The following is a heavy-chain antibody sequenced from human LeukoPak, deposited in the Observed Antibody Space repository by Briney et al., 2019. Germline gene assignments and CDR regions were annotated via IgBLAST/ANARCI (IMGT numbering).Heavy chain of an antibody. CDR3: ARDQKYYYDSSGHPLVY. J-gene: IGHJ4*02. D-gene: IGHD3-22*01. Sequence: SETLSLTCTVSDGSISSSSYYWGWIRQPPGKGLAWIGSIYYSGSTSYNPSLKSRVTISVDTSKNQFSLKLSSVTAADTAVYYCARDQKYYYDSSGHPLVYWGQGTLVTVSS. V-gene: IGHV4-39*07. CDR1: DGSISSSSYY. CDR2: IYYSGST.